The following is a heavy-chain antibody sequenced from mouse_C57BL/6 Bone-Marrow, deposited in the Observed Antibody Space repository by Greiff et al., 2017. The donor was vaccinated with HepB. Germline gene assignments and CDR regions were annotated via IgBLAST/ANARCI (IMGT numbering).Heavy chain of an antibody. CDR2: IYPSDSET. CDR1: GYTFTSYW. Sequence: QVQLQQPGAELVRPGSSVKLSCKASGYTFTSYWMDWVKQRPGQGLEWIGNIYPSDSETHYNQKFKDKATLTVDKYSSTAYMQLSSLTSEDSAVYCCARRGDAMDYWDQGTSVTVSS. V-gene: IGHV1-61*01. J-gene: IGHJ4*01. CDR3: ARRGDAMDY.